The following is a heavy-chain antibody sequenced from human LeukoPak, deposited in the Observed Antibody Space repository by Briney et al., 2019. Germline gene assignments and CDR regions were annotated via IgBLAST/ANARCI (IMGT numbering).Heavy chain of an antibody. D-gene: IGHD3-10*01. CDR2: IRSKAYGGTT. CDR1: GFTFGDYS. Sequence: GGSLRLSCTASGFTFGDYSMSWFRQAPGKGLEWVGFIRSKAYGGTTEYAASVKGRFTISRDDSKSIAYLQMNSLKTDDTAVYFCTRDLLLWFGELYYGMDVWGQGTTVTVSS. V-gene: IGHV3-49*03. J-gene: IGHJ6*02. CDR3: TRDLLLWFGELYYGMDV.